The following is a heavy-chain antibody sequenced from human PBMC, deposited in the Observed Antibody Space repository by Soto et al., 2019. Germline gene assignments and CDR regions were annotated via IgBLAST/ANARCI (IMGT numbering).Heavy chain of an antibody. V-gene: IGHV4-39*01. Sequence: SETLSLTCTVSGGSISSSSYYWGWIRQPPGKGLEWIGSIYYSGSTYYNPSLKSRVTISVDTSKNQFSLKLSSVTAADTAVYYCASPRLWFGELLLGFDPWGQGTLVTVSS. CDR3: ASPRLWFGELLLGFDP. CDR1: GGSISSSSYY. CDR2: IYYSGST. J-gene: IGHJ5*02. D-gene: IGHD3-10*01.